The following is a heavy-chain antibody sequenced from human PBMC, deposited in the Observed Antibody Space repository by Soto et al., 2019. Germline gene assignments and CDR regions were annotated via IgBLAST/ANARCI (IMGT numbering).Heavy chain of an antibody. V-gene: IGHV5-10-1*01. CDR3: ARCLDDDYGDLRP. CDR2: IDPSDSYT. CDR1: GYSFTSYW. D-gene: IGHD4-17*01. J-gene: IGHJ5*02. Sequence: KVSCKGSGYSFTSYWISWVRQMPGKGLEWMGRIDPSDSYTNYSPSFQGHVTISADKSISTAYLQWSSLKASDTAMYYCARCLDDDYGDLRPWGQGTLVTVSS.